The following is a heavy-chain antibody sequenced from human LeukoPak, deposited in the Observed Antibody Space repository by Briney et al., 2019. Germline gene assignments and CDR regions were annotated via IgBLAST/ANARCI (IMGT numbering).Heavy chain of an antibody. CDR3: AKDQVATGSSDY. J-gene: IGHJ4*02. CDR1: GFTFSSYA. D-gene: IGHD5-12*01. V-gene: IGHV3-23*01. CDR2: ISGSGGST. Sequence: GSLRLSCAASGFTFSSYAMSWVRQAPGKGLEWVSAISGSGGSTYYADSVKGRFTISRDNSKNTLYLQMNSLRAEDTAVYYCAKDQVATGSSDYWGQGTLVTVSS.